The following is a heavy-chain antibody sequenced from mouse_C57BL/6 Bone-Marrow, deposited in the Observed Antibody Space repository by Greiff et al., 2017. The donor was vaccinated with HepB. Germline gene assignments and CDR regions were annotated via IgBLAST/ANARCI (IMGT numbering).Heavy chain of an antibody. CDR1: GFTFTDYY. CDR3: ARYISTMIRRYYFDY. Sequence: EVHLVESGGGLVQPGGSLSLSCAASGFTFTDYYMSWVRQPPGKALEWLGFIRNKANGYTTEYSASVKGRFTISRDNSQSILYLQMNALRAEDSATYYCARYISTMIRRYYFDYWGQGTTLTVSS. J-gene: IGHJ2*01. D-gene: IGHD2-4*01. V-gene: IGHV7-3*01. CDR2: IRNKANGYTT.